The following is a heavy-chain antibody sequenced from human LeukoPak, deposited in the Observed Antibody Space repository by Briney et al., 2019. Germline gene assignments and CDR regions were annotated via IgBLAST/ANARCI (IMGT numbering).Heavy chain of an antibody. CDR1: SHSNTNNYF. J-gene: IGHJ6*03. V-gene: IGHV4-38-2*02. Sequence: PSETLSLTCTVSSHSNTNNYFGWIRQSPGKGLEWIGSISQRQITYYSPSLRSRVTVSRETSNKQFSLRLTSVTAGDTAIYYCVSHETPYYYIDVWGKGTPVTISS. CDR3: VSHETPYYYIDV. CDR2: ISQRQIT.